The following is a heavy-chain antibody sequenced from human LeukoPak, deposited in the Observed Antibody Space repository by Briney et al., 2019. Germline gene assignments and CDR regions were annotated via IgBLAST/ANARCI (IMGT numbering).Heavy chain of an antibody. V-gene: IGHV1-69*06. Sequence: SVKVSCKASGGTFSSYAISWVRQAPGQGLEWMGGIIPIFGTANYAQKFQGRVTITADKSTSTAYMELSSLRSEDTAVYYCAREGLYYYGSGSPRGPKRSFDYWGQGTLVTVSS. CDR3: AREGLYYYGSGSPRGPKRSFDY. CDR1: GGTFSSYA. D-gene: IGHD3-10*01. CDR2: IIPIFGTA. J-gene: IGHJ4*02.